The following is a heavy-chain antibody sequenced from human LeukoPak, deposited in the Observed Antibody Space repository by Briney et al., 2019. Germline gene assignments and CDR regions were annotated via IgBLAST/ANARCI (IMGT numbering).Heavy chain of an antibody. Sequence: PGGSLRLSCTASGFSFSTFGMGWVRQAPGTGLEWVAAVTDSSDYTYSADSMKGRFTISRDNSKNMLYLQMSSLRADDTAVYYCAKDARRTSGWYYFDHWGQGALVTVSS. D-gene: IGHD6-19*01. J-gene: IGHJ4*02. CDR3: AKDARRTSGWYYFDH. CDR1: GFSFSTFG. V-gene: IGHV3-23*01. CDR2: VTDSSDYT.